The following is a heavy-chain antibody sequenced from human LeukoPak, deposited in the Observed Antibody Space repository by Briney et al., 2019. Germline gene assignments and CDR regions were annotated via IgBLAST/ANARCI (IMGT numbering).Heavy chain of an antibody. V-gene: IGHV3-23*01. CDR1: GFTFSSYA. CDR3: ARRIPATASGLDY. J-gene: IGHJ4*02. Sequence: LGGSLRLSCAASGFTFSSYAMSWVRQAPGKGLEWVSTISGSGDYTYYADSVKGRFTISRDNSKNTLYLQMNRLSAEDTAVYYCARRIPATASGLDYWGQGTLVTVPS. CDR2: ISGSGDYT. D-gene: IGHD2-2*01.